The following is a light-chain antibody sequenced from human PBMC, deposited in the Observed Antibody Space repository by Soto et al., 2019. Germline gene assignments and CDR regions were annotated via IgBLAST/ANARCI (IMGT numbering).Light chain of an antibody. J-gene: IGKJ1*01. CDR3: PPYHSYAPRT. Sequence: DIQMTQSPSTLSASVGDRVTITCRGSQSISSWLAWYQQKPGKAPKLLIYKASSLESGVPSRFSGSGSGTEFTLTISSLRPDDFATYYCPPYHSYAPRTFAQGTKVDIK. CDR2: KAS. CDR1: QSISSW. V-gene: IGKV1-5*03.